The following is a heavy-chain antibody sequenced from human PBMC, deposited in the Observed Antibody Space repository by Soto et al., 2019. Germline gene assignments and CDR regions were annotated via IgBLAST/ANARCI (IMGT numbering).Heavy chain of an antibody. V-gene: IGHV4-59*01. CDR2: IHYSGSA. J-gene: IGHJ6*02. D-gene: IGHD3-3*01. CDR1: GGSIDSYN. CDR3: ARDRGAHITIFGVFTPYYYYGMDV. Sequence: PSETLSLTCTVSGGSIDSYNWNWIRKPPGKGLEWIGYIHYSGSANYNPSLNSRVTISVDTSKNQFSLKLSSVTAADTAVYYCARDRGAHITIFGVFTPYYYYGMDVWGQGTTVIVSS.